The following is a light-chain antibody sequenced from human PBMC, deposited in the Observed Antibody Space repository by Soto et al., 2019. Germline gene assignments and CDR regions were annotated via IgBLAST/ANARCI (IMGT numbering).Light chain of an antibody. J-gene: IGKJ5*01. V-gene: IGKV1-33*01. Sequence: DIEMTQTPSSLSASVGDTVTITCQASQDINKFLNWYQQKPGKAPKLLIYDVSNLETGVPSRFSGSGSETHFTLTISSLQPEDIATYYCQQYNNYEITFGQGTKLEIK. CDR2: DVS. CDR1: QDINKF. CDR3: QQYNNYEIT.